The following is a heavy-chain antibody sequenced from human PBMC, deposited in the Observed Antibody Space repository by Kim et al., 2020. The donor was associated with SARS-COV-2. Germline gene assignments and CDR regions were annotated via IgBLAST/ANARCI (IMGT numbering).Heavy chain of an antibody. J-gene: IGHJ1*01. CDR3: ASSGSYPEYFQH. V-gene: IGHV4-59*01. Sequence: NYNPSLKSRVTISVDTSKNQFSLKLSSVTAADTAVYYCASSGSYPEYFQHWGQGTLVTVSS. D-gene: IGHD1-26*01.